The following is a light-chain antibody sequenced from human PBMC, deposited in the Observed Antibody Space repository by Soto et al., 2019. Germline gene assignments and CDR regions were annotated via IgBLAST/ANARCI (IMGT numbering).Light chain of an antibody. V-gene: IGKV3-11*01. CDR1: QNISTY. CDR3: QQRTNSPPWT. Sequence: EIVLTQSPATLSLSPGEGASLSCRASQNISTYLAWYQQRPRHVPRLLIYGVSKRAPAIPPRFSSSGSGTDFTLIVIGLETEDFATYYCQQRTNSPPWTFGQGTRVELK. CDR2: GVS. J-gene: IGKJ1*01.